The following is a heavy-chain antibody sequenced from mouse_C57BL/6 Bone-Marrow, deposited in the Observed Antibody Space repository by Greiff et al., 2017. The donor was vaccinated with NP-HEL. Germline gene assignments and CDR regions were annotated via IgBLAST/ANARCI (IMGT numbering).Heavy chain of an antibody. J-gene: IGHJ4*01. V-gene: IGHV5-15*01. CDR1: GFTFSDYG. CDR2: ISNLAYSI. Sequence: EVKLMESGGGLVQPGGSLKLSCAASGFTFSDYGMAWVRQAPRKGPEWVAFISNLAYSIYYADTVTGRFTISRENAKNTLYLEMSSLRSEDTAMYYCARRMDYWGQGTSVTVSS. CDR3: ARRMDY.